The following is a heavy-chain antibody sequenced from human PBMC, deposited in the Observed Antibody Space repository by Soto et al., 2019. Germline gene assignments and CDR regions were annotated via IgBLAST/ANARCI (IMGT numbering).Heavy chain of an antibody. D-gene: IGHD1-7*01. CDR2: IDYSGST. Sequence: QLQLQESGPGLVKPSETLSLTCTVSGGSISSSSYYWGWIRQPPGKGLEWIGSIDYSGSTYYIPSLQSRVTISVHTSKNQFSLKLSSVTAADTAVYYCARLRITGTTVGIDYWGQGTLVTVSS. J-gene: IGHJ4*02. CDR1: GGSISSSSYY. CDR3: ARLRITGTTVGIDY. V-gene: IGHV4-39*01.